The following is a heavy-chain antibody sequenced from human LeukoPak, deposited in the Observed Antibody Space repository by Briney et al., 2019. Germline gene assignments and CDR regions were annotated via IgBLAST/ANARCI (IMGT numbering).Heavy chain of an antibody. V-gene: IGHV4-61*08. CDR2: VYYSGTT. D-gene: IGHD1-7*01. CDR3: ARGTNRFDP. CDR1: GGSISSGDYY. J-gene: IGHJ5*02. Sequence: PSETLSLTCTVSGGSISSGDYYWSWIRQPPGRGLEWIGYVYYSGTTNYHPSLKSRVTILVDTSKNQFSLKLSSVTAADTAVYYCARGTNRFDPWGQGTLVTVSS.